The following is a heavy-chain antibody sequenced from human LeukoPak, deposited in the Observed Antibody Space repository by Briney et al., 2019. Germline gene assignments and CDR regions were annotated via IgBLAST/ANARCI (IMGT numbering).Heavy chain of an antibody. CDR3: ARRGPYYYEGYYFDY. V-gene: IGHV4-59*12. CDR1: GGSLSSYY. CDR2: IYYSGST. Sequence: SETLSLTCTVSGGSLSSYYWSWIRQPPGKGLEWIGYIYYSGSTNYNPSLKSRVTISVDKSKNQFSLKLSSVTAADTAVYYCARRGPYYYEGYYFDYWGQGTLVTVSS. D-gene: IGHD3-22*01. J-gene: IGHJ4*02.